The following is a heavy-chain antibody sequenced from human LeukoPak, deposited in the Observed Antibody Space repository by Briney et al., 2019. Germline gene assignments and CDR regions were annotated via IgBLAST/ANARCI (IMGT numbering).Heavy chain of an antibody. V-gene: IGHV1-69*05. J-gene: IGHJ4*02. Sequence: SVKVSCKASGGTFSGYAISWVRQAPGQGLEWMGRIIPIFGTANYAQKFQGRVTITTDESTSTAYMELSSLRSEDTAVYYCASTYDYGDYYFDYWGQGTLVTVSS. CDR1: GGTFSGYA. CDR2: IIPIFGTA. D-gene: IGHD4-17*01. CDR3: ASTYDYGDYYFDY.